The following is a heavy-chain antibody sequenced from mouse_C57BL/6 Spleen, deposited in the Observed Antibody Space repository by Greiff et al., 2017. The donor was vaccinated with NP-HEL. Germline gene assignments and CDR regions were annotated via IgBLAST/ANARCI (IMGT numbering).Heavy chain of an antibody. CDR1: GYTFTDYY. CDR3: ARGPYYDSSYCYAMDY. D-gene: IGHD1-1*01. CDR2: INPYNGGT. J-gene: IGHJ4*01. V-gene: IGHV1-19*01. Sequence: EVQLQQSGPVLVKPGASVKMSCKASGYTFTDYYMNWVKQSHGKSLEWIGVINPYNGGTSYNQKFKGKATLTVDKSSSTAYMELNSLTSEDSAVYYCARGPYYDSSYCYAMDYWGQGTSVTVSS.